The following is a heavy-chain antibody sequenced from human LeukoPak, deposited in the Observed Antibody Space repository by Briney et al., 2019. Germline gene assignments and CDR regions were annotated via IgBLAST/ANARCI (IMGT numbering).Heavy chain of an antibody. V-gene: IGHV4-39*01. CDR1: GGSISSSSYY. CDR3: ARHGLSGVSLRINWFDP. CDR2: ISYSGST. Sequence: SETLSLTCTVSGGSISSSSYYWGWIRQPPGKGLEWIGGISYSGSTHYNPSLKSRVTIYVDTSKNQFSLKLSSVTAADTAVYYCARHGLSGVSLRINWFDPWGRGTLVTVSS. J-gene: IGHJ5*02. D-gene: IGHD1-26*01.